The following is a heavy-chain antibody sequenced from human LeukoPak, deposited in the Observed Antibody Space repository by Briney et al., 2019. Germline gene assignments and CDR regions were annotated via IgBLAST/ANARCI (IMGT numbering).Heavy chain of an antibody. Sequence: SETLSLTCAVYGGSFSGYYWSWIRQPPGKGLEWIGEINHSGSTNYNPSLKSRVTISVDTSKNQFSLKPSSVTAADTAVYYCARGFRRRYCSSTSCYSWFDPWGQGTLVTVSS. CDR1: GGSFSGYY. CDR2: INHSGST. V-gene: IGHV4-34*01. J-gene: IGHJ5*02. D-gene: IGHD2-2*01. CDR3: ARGFRRRYCSSTSCYSWFDP.